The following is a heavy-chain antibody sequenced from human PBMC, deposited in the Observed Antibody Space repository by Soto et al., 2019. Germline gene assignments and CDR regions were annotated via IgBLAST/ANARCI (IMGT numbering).Heavy chain of an antibody. CDR3: ARVSYTNCGGDCYWRYFDY. Sequence: SETLSLTCTVSGGSLSSYYWSWIRQPPGKGLEWIGYIYYSGSTNYNPSLKSRVTISVDTSKNQFSLKLSSVTAADTAVYYCARVSYTNCGGDCYWRYFDYWGQGTLVTVSS. CDR2: IYYSGST. V-gene: IGHV4-59*01. J-gene: IGHJ4*02. D-gene: IGHD2-21*02. CDR1: GGSLSSYY.